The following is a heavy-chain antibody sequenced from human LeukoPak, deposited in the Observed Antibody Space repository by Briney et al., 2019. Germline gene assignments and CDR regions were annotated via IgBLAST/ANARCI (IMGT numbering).Heavy chain of an antibody. V-gene: IGHV3-13*01. D-gene: IGHD6-6*01. CDR2: IGTAGDT. CDR3: ARGKGLAYSSSSGAFDI. J-gene: IGHJ3*02. CDR1: GFTFSSYD. Sequence: GGSLRLSCAASGFTFSSYDMHWVRQATGKGLEWVSAIGTAGDTYYPGSVKGRFTISRENAKNSLYLQMNSLRAGDTAVYYCARGKGLAYSSSSGAFDIWGQGTMVTVSS.